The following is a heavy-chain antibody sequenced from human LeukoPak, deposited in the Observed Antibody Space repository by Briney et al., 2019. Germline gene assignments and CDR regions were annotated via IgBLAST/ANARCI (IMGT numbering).Heavy chain of an antibody. Sequence: SETLSLTCTVSGGSVSSGSYYWSWIRQPPGKGLEWIGHIYYSGSTNYNPSLKRRVTISVDTSKNQFSLKLSSVTAADTAVYYCARGYSSRTYMNYWGQGTLVTVSS. V-gene: IGHV4-61*01. J-gene: IGHJ4*02. CDR3: ARGYSSRTYMNY. CDR1: GGSVSSGSYY. D-gene: IGHD6-13*01. CDR2: IYYSGST.